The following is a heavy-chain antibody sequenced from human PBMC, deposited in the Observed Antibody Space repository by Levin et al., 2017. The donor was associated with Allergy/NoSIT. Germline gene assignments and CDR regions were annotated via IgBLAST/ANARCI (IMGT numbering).Heavy chain of an antibody. J-gene: IGHJ3*02. CDR3: AREPNAFDI. Sequence: PGGSLRLSCTVSGGSVRSGSYYWSWIRQPPGKGLEWIGYIYYSGSINHNPSLKSRVTMSVDTSNNQFSLKLSSVTAADTAVYYCAREPNAFDIWGQGTMVTVSS. CDR1: GGSVRSGSYY. V-gene: IGHV4-61*01. CDR2: IYYSGSI.